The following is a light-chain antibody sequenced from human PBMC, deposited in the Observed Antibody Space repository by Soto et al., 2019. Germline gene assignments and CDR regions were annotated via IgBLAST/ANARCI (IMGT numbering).Light chain of an antibody. V-gene: IGLV2-14*03. CDR1: SSDVGGYNY. Sequence: QSVLTQPTSVSGSPGQSITISCTGTSSDVGGYNYVSWYQHHPGKAPKLMIYDVSYRPSGVSNRFSGSKSGNTASLTISGLQAEDEADYYCSSYTSSSTPHVVFGGGTKLTVL. J-gene: IGLJ2*01. CDR3: SSYTSSSTPHVV. CDR2: DVS.